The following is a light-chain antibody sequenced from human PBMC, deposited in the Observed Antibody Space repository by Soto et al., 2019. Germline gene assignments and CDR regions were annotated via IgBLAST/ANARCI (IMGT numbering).Light chain of an antibody. CDR2: GAS. V-gene: IGKV3-20*01. J-gene: IGKJ5*01. CDR1: QSVSSNY. CDR3: QQYDNSIT. Sequence: EIVLTQSPDTVSLSPGETATLSCRASQSVSSNYLAWYQQKPGQAPRLLIYGASSTATGIPDRFSGRGSGTDFTRTISSLEPEDFPVFYCQQYDNSITFGQETQLQI.